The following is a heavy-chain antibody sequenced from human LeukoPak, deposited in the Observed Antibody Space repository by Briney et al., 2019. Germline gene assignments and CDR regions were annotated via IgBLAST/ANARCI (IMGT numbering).Heavy chain of an antibody. CDR3: ARDESTTGTGTYAFDI. Sequence: SGTLSLTCAVSGGSISSSNWWSWVRQPPGKGLEWIGEIYHSGSTNYNPSLKSRVTISVDKSKNQFSLKLSSVTAADTAVYYCARDESTTGTGTYAFDIWGQGTMVTVSS. V-gene: IGHV4-4*02. CDR1: GGSISSSNW. D-gene: IGHD1-1*01. CDR2: IYHSGST. J-gene: IGHJ3*02.